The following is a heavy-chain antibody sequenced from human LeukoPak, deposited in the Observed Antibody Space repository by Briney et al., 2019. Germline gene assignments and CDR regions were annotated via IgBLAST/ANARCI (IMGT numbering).Heavy chain of an antibody. CDR1: GYTFTSYD. J-gene: IGHJ4*02. D-gene: IGHD3-10*01. CDR2: MNPNSGNT. Sequence: ASVKVSCKASGYTFTSYDINWVRQATGQGLEWMGWMNPNSGNTGYAQKFQGRVTMTRNTSISTAYMELSSLRSEDTAVYYCARGPSYIWFGELLPFEWGQGTLVTVSS. V-gene: IGHV1-8*01. CDR3: ARGPSYIWFGELLPFE.